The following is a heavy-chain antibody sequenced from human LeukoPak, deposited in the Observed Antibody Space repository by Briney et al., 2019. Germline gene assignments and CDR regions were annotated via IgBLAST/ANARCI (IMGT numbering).Heavy chain of an antibody. CDR1: GFTFDDYA. V-gene: IGHV3-9*01. D-gene: IGHD6-19*01. J-gene: IGHJ4*02. CDR2: ISWNSGSI. CDR3: AKDFNQCSSGWYRPNFDY. Sequence: GGSLRLSCAASGFTFDDYAMHWVRQAPGKGLEWVSGISWNSGSIGYADSVKGRFTISRDNAKNSLYLQMNSLRAEDTALYYCAKDFNQCSSGWYRPNFDYWGQGTLVTVSS.